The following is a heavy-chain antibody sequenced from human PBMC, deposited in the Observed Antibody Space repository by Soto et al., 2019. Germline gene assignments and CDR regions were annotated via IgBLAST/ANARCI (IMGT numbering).Heavy chain of an antibody. V-gene: IGHV1-69*08. Sequence: QVQLVQSGAEVKKPGSSVKVSCKASGGTFSSYTISWVRQAPGQGLEWMGRIITILGIANYAQKFQGRVTITADKSTSTAYMELSSLRSEDTAVYYCARDRRSSHTNWFDPWGQGTLVTVSS. CDR2: IITILGIA. D-gene: IGHD6-13*01. J-gene: IGHJ5*02. CDR3: ARDRRSSHTNWFDP. CDR1: GGTFSSYT.